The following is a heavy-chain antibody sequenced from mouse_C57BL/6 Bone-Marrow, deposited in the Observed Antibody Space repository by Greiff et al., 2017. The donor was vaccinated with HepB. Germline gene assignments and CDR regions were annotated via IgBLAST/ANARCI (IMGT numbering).Heavy chain of an antibody. D-gene: IGHD2-4*01. V-gene: IGHV1-26*01. J-gene: IGHJ4*01. CDR3: ARHDSHYAMDY. Sequence: VQLQQSGPELVKPGASVKISCKASGYTFTDYYMNWVKQSHGKSLEWIGDINPNNGGTSYNQKFKGKATLTVDKSSSTAYMELRSLTSEDSAVYYWARHDSHYAMDYRGQGTSGTVSS. CDR2: INPNNGGT. CDR1: GYTFTDYY.